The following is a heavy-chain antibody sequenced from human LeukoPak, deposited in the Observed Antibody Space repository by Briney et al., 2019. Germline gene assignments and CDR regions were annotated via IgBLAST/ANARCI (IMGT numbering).Heavy chain of an antibody. D-gene: IGHD6-13*01. J-gene: IGHJ4*02. CDR1: GGSISSYY. V-gene: IGHV4-4*09. Sequence: SETLSLTCTVSGGSISSYYWSWIRQPPGKGLEWIGYIYTSGSTNYNPSLKSRVTISVDTSKNQFSLKLSSVTAADTAVYYCARRISSSWYDGGFDYWGQGTLDTVSS. CDR3: ARRISSSWYDGGFDY. CDR2: IYTSGST.